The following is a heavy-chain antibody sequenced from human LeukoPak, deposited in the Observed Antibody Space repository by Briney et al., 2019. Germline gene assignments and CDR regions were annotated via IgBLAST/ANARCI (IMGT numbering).Heavy chain of an antibody. V-gene: IGHV3-53*01. D-gene: IGHD2-2*01. Sequence: PGGSLRLSCAASGFTVSSNYMSWVRQALGKGLEWVSVIYSGGSTYYADSVKGRFTISRDNSKNTLYLQMNSLRAEDTAVYYCARDRGYCSSTSCYGGSFDYWGQGTLVTVSS. CDR2: IYSGGST. CDR3: ARDRGYCSSTSCYGGSFDY. J-gene: IGHJ4*02. CDR1: GFTVSSNY.